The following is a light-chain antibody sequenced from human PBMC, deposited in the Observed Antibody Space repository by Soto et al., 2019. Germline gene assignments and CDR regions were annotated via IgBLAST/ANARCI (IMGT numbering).Light chain of an antibody. CDR3: ETWDSNSWV. CDR1: SGHSSYI. CDR2: LERSGSY. Sequence: QSVLTQSSSASASLGSSVKLTCTLSSGHSSYIIAWHQQQPGKAPRYLMKLERSGSYNKGSGVPDRFSGSSSGADRYLTISNLQFEDEADYYCETWDSNSWVFGGGTKVTVL. V-gene: IGLV4-60*02. J-gene: IGLJ3*02.